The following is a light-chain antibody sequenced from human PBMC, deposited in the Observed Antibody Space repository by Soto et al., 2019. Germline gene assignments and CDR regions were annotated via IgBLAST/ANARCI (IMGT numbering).Light chain of an antibody. CDR3: MQGTHWPWT. CDR2: KVS. CDR1: QILVYSDGDIY. J-gene: IGKJ1*01. Sequence: VVTQSPLSLPVTLGQPASISCRSSQILVYSDGDIYLNWYQQRPGQSPRRLIFKVSERESGVPDRISGSGSGTDFTLKISRVEAEDVGIYYCMQGTHWPWTFGQGTKVDI. V-gene: IGKV2-30*01.